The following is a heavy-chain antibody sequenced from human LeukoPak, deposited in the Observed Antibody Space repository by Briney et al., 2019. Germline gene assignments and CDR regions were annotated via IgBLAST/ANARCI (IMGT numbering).Heavy chain of an antibody. CDR3: ASTRYSGSYEFDY. CDR2: IYYSGST. CDR1: GGSISSYY. V-gene: IGHV4-59*01. J-gene: IGHJ4*02. D-gene: IGHD1-26*01. Sequence: SETLSLTCTVSGGSISSYYWSWIRQPPGKGLEWIGYIYYSGSTNYNPSLKSRVTISVDTSKNQVSLKLSSVTAADTAVYYCASTRYSGSYEFDYWGQGTLVTVSS.